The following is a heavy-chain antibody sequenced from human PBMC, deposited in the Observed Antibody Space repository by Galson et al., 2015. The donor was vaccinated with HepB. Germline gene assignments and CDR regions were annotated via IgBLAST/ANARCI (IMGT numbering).Heavy chain of an antibody. CDR1: GYTFTSYG. CDR3: AREAFDYYYYMDV. J-gene: IGHJ6*03. CDR2: ISAYNGNT. D-gene: IGHD3-16*01. Sequence: SVKVSCKASGYTFTSYGISWVRQALGQGLEWMGWISAYNGNTNYAQKLQGRVTMTTDTSTGTAYMELRSLRSDDTAVYYCAREAFDYYYYMDVWGKGTTVTVSS. V-gene: IGHV1-18*01.